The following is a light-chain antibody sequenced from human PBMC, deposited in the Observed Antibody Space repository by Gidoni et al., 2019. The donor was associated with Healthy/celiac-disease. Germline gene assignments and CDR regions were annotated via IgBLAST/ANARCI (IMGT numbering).Light chain of an antibody. CDR2: EGS. V-gene: IGLV2-23*01. Sequence: QSALPQPASVPGSPGQSLTISCTGTSSDVGSYNLVSWYQQHPGKAPKLMIYEGSKRPSGVSNRFSGSKSGNTASLTISGLQAEDEADYYCCSYAGSSTYVFGTGTKVTVL. CDR3: CSYAGSSTYV. CDR1: SSDVGSYNL. J-gene: IGLJ1*01.